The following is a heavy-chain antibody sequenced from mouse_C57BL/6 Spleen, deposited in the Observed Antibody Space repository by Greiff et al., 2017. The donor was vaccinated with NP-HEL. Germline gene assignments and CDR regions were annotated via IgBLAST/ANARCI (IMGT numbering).Heavy chain of an antibody. V-gene: IGHV14-4*01. Sequence: EVQLQQSGAELVRPGASVKLSCTASGFNIKDDYMHWVKQRPEQGLEWIGWIDPENGDTEYASKFQGKATITADTSSNTAYLQRSSLTSEGTAVYYCTTGYLRAWFAYWGQGTLVTVSA. CDR2: IDPENGDT. D-gene: IGHD2-3*01. CDR3: TTGYLRAWFAY. J-gene: IGHJ3*01. CDR1: GFNIKDDY.